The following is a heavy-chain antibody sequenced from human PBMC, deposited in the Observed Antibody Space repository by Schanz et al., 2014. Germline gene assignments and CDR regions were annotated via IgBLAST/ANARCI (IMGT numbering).Heavy chain of an antibody. V-gene: IGHV3-11*05. CDR3: AKKVPAYNPFDS. CDR1: GFAFSDYY. J-gene: IGHJ4*02. D-gene: IGHD1-1*01. CDR2: VSSSSSYT. Sequence: VQLVESGGGLVQPGGSLRLSCVASGFAFSDYYMSWIRQAPGKGLEWVSYVSSSSSYTHYADSVKGRFTISRDNAKNSLYLQMNSLRAEDTAVYFCAKKVPAYNPFDSWGQGTLVTVSS.